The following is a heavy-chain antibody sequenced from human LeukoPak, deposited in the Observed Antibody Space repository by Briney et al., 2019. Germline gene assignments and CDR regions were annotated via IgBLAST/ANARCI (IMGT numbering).Heavy chain of an antibody. D-gene: IGHD3-10*01. CDR1: GYTFTSYD. CDR3: ARYYYGSGSYYDTFDY. J-gene: IGHJ4*02. Sequence: ASVKVSCKASGYTFTSYDINWVRQATGQGLEWMGWMNPNSGNTGYAQKFQGRVTMTRNTSISTAYMELSSLRSEDTAVYYCARYYYGSGSYYDTFDYWGQGTLVTVSS. CDR2: MNPNSGNT. V-gene: IGHV1-8*01.